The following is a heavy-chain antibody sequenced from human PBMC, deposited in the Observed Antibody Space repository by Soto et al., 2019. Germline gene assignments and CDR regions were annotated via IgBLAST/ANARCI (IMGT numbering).Heavy chain of an antibody. J-gene: IGHJ4*02. V-gene: IGHV3-23*01. Sequence: GGSLRLSCASSGFTFSSYAMSWVRQAPGKGLEWVSAISGSGVSTYYADSVKGRFTISRDNSKNTLYLQMNSLRAEDTAVYYCAKEHHYSSSWSEFDYWGQGTLVTVSS. CDR1: GFTFSSYA. CDR3: AKEHHYSSSWSEFDY. CDR2: ISGSGVST. D-gene: IGHD6-13*01.